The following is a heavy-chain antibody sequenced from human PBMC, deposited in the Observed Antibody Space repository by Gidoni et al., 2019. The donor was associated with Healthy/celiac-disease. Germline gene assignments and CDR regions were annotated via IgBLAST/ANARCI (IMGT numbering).Heavy chain of an antibody. V-gene: IGHV6-1*01. Sequence: QVQLQQSGPGLVKPSKTLSLTCAISGDSVSSNSAGWNWIRQSPSRGLEWLGRTYYRSKWYNDYAVSVKSRITINPDTSKNQFSLQLNSVTPEDTAVYYCARVSRRNFWSGYYTLDVWGQGTTVTVSS. CDR1: GDSVSSNSAG. CDR2: TYYRSKWYN. J-gene: IGHJ6*02. D-gene: IGHD3-3*01. CDR3: ARVSRRNFWSGYYTLDV.